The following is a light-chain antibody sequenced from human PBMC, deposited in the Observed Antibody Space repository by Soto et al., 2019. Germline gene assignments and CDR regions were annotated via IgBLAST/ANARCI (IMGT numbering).Light chain of an antibody. CDR2: EGS. CDR1: SNDVGSYNL. V-gene: IGLV2-23*03. Sequence: QSALTQPASVSGSPGQSITISCTGTSNDVGSYNLVPWYQQHPGKAPKLMIYEGSKRPSGVSNRFSGSKSDNTASLTISGLQAEDEADYYCCSYAGSSTFVFGGGTQLTVL. J-gene: IGLJ2*01. CDR3: CSYAGSSTFV.